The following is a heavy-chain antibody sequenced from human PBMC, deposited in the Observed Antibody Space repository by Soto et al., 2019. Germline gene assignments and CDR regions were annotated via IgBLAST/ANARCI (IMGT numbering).Heavy chain of an antibody. V-gene: IGHV4-39*01. CDR1: GGSISSSIYY. Sequence: PSETLSLTCTVSGGSISSSIYYWGWIRQPPGKGLEWIGSIYYSGSTYYNPSLKSRVTISVDTSKNQFSLKLSSVTAADTAVYYCARGFHDYYYYGMDVWGQGTTVTVSS. J-gene: IGHJ6*02. CDR3: ARGFHDYYYYGMDV. CDR2: IYYSGST.